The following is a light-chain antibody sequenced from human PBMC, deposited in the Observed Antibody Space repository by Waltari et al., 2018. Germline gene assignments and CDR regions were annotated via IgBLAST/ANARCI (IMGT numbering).Light chain of an antibody. CDR3: MQALQAPLT. V-gene: IGKV2-28*01. J-gene: IGKJ4*01. CDR1: QSLLHSNVNNY. Sequence: DIVMTQSPLSLPVTPGEPASISCRSSQSLLHSNVNNYLDWYLQKPGQSPHLLIYMGSNRASGVPDRFSGSGSGTDFTLKISRVEAEDVGVYYCMQALQAPLTFGGGTKVEIK. CDR2: MGS.